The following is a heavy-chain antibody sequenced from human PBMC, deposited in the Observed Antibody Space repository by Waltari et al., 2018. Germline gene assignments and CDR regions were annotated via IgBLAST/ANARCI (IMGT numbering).Heavy chain of an antibody. J-gene: IGHJ6*03. CDR2: ISYDGSNK. CDR3: ARDQWNYYYYMDV. CDR1: GFTFSSYA. V-gene: IGHV3-30-3*01. Sequence: QVQLVESGGGVVQPGRSLRLSCAASGFTFSSYAMHWVRQAPGKGLEWVAVISYDGSNKYYADSVKGRFTISRDNSKNTLYLQMNSLRAEDTAVYYCARDQWNYYYYMDVWGKGTTVTVSS. D-gene: IGHD6-19*01.